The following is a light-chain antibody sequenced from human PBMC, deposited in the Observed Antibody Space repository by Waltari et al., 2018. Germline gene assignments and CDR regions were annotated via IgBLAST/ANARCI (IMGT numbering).Light chain of an antibody. Sequence: DIVMTQSPDSLSASLGEGATINCKSSLSILHSSENKNYLGWYQQKSGQSTNLLIYGASTRESGVPARFSGSGSGTDFTLTISRLQAEDVAVYYCQQYYRTPFTFGPGTKVDIK. CDR2: GAS. CDR1: LSILHSSENKNY. V-gene: IGKV4-1*01. J-gene: IGKJ3*01. CDR3: QQYYRTPFT.